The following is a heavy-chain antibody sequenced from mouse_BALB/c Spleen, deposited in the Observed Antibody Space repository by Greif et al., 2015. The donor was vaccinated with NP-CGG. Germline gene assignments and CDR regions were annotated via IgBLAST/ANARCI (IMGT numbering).Heavy chain of an antibody. CDR1: GFTFSSFG. J-gene: IGHJ3*01. CDR3: AREGYRYDGAWFAY. CDR2: ISSGSSTI. V-gene: IGHV5-17*02. Sequence: EVNVVESGGGLVQPGGSRKLSCAASGFTFSSFGMHWVRQAPEKGLEWVAYISSGSSTIYYADTVKGRFTISRDNPKNTLFLQMTSLRSEDTAMYYCAREGYRYDGAWFAYWGQGTLVTVSA. D-gene: IGHD2-14*01.